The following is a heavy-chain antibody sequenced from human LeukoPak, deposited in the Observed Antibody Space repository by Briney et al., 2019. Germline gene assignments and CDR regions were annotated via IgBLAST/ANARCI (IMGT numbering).Heavy chain of an antibody. Sequence: GGSLRLSCAASGFTFSSYAMTWVRQAPGRGLEWVSGISDSGGSTYYADSVKGRFTISRDNSKNTVYLPVNSLRAEDTAVYYCAKDGIAVAGTSAWYWGQGTQVTVSS. CDR2: ISDSGGST. CDR3: AKDGIAVAGTSAWY. D-gene: IGHD6-19*01. J-gene: IGHJ4*02. V-gene: IGHV3-23*01. CDR1: GFTFSSYA.